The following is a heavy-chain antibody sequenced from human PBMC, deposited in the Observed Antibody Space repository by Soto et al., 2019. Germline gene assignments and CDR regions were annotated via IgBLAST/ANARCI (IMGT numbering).Heavy chain of an antibody. CDR3: VRRVPVGVYFGGLSQNPDY. CDR2: ISGTAGTT. D-gene: IGHD3-10*01. Sequence: PGGSLRLSCAASGFTFGSYAMSWVRQAPGKGPEWVSIISGTAGTTYYADSVKGRFTISRDNSKDTLYLQMNSLRADDTAVYYCVRRVPVGVYFGGLSQNPDYWGQGTLVTVSS. CDR1: GFTFGSYA. V-gene: IGHV3-23*01. J-gene: IGHJ4*02.